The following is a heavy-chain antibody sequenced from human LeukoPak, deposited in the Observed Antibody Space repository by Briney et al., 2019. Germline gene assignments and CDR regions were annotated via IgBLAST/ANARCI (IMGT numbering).Heavy chain of an antibody. CDR1: GFTFSSYA. D-gene: IGHD3-22*01. CDR2: ISYDGSNK. Sequence: GGSLRLSCAASGFTFSSYAMHWVRQAPGKGLEWVAVISYDGSNKYYADSVKGRFTISRDNSKNTLYMQMNSLRAEDTAVYYCASSSGYSVGFDYWGQGTLVTVSS. J-gene: IGHJ4*02. V-gene: IGHV3-30-3*01. CDR3: ASSSGYSVGFDY.